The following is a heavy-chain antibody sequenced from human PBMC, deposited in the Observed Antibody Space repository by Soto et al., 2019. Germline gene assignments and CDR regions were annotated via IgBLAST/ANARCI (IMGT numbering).Heavy chain of an antibody. J-gene: IGHJ6*02. CDR3: ARDGSTVTTNYHYAMDV. V-gene: IGHV3-48*03. D-gene: IGHD4-17*01. Sequence: GSLSLPYSASGVNFSTYHMNWVRQAPGKGLEWVSYIHSGGSTIYYADSVKGRFTISRDNAKNSLYLQMNSLRAEDTAVYYCARDGSTVTTNYHYAMDVWGQGTTVTVSS. CDR1: GVNFSTYH. CDR2: IHSGGSTI.